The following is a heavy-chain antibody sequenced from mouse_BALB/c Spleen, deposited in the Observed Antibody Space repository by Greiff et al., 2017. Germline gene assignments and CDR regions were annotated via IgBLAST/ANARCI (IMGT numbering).Heavy chain of an antibody. CDR2: IWGDGST. D-gene: IGHD2-4*01. CDR3: ARSTMITTDAMDY. V-gene: IGHV2-6-7*01. J-gene: IGHJ4*01. Sequence: VQLQQSGPGLVAPSQSLSITCTVSGFSLTGYGVNWVRQPPGKGLEWLGMIWGDGSTDYNSALKSRLSISKDNSKSQVFLKMNSLQTDDTARYYCARSTMITTDAMDYWGQGTSVTVSS. CDR1: GFSLTGYG.